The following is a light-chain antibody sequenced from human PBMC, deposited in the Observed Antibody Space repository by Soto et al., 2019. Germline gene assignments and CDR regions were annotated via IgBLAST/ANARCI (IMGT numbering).Light chain of an antibody. J-gene: IGKJ1*01. V-gene: IGKV3-20*01. Sequence: EIVLTRSPGTLSLSPGVRATLSCRASQSVSNNYLAWYQQKPGQAPRLLIYGASNRATGIPDRFSGSGSGTDFTLTISRLEPEDFAVYYCQQYGSSGTFGQGTKVDIK. CDR3: QQYGSSGT. CDR1: QSVSNNY. CDR2: GAS.